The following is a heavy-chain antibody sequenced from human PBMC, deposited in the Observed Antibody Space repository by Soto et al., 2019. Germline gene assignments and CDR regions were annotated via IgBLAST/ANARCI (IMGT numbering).Heavy chain of an antibody. V-gene: IGHV4-31*03. CDR2: IYYSGST. Sequence: SETLSLTYTVSGGSISSGGYYWSWIRQHPGKGLEWIGYIYYSGSTYYNPSLKSRVTISVDTSKNQFSLKLSSVTAADTAVYYCARATAAANPLDYWGQGTLVTVSS. CDR1: GGSISSGGYY. J-gene: IGHJ4*02. D-gene: IGHD6-13*01. CDR3: ARATAAANPLDY.